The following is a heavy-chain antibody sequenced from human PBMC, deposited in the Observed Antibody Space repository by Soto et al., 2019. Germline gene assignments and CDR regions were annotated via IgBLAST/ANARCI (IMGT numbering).Heavy chain of an antibody. J-gene: IGHJ5*02. V-gene: IGHV3-30*03. CDR2: ISYDGSNK. Sequence: GGSLRLSCAASGFTFSSYGMHLVRQTRGKGLEWVAVISYDGSNKYYADSVKGRFTMSRDKSKNTLYLQMTSLRAEDTAVYFCARRGAAGFVDAPYWFDPWGQGTLVTVS. D-gene: IGHD6-25*01. CDR1: GFTFSSYG. CDR3: ARRGAAGFVDAPYWFDP.